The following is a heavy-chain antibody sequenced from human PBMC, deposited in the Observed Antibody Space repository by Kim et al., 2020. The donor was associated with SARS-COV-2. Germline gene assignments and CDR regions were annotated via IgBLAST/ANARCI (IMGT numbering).Heavy chain of an antibody. J-gene: IGHJ6*02. Sequence: AQKFQGWVTMTRDTSISTAYMELSRLRSDDTAVYYCARDLGYSSYYGMDVWGQGTTVTVSS. D-gene: IGHD5-18*01. CDR3: ARDLGYSSYYGMDV. V-gene: IGHV1-2*04.